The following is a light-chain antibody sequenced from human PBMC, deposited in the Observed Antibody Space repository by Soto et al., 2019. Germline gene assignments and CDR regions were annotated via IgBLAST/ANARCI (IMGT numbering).Light chain of an antibody. CDR3: QQYGSSPWT. CDR1: QTISSNY. CDR2: GAS. Sequence: EIVLTQSPGTLSLSPGERASLSCRASQTISSNYLAWYQQRPGQAPRLLIYGASSRATDIPDRFSGSASGTDFTLTISRLEPEDFAVYYCQQYGSSPWTFGQGTKVDIK. J-gene: IGKJ1*01. V-gene: IGKV3-20*01.